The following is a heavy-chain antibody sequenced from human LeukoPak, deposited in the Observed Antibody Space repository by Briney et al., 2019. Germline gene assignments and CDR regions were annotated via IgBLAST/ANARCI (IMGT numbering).Heavy chain of an antibody. CDR1: GGSVSISSYY. D-gene: IGHD2-8*01. V-gene: IGHV4-39*07. J-gene: IGHJ4*02. Sequence: PSETLSLTCTVSGGSVSISSYYWGWIRQPPGTGLEWIANIYYSGSTYYNPSLKNRVTISISTSKNQFSLKLTSVTAADTAVYYCARFSYGVRSDYWGQGTLVTVSS. CDR2: IYYSGST. CDR3: ARFSYGVRSDY.